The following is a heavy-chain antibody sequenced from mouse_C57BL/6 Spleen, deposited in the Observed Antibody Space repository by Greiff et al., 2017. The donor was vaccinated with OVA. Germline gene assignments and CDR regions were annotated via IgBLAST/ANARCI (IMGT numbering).Heavy chain of an antibody. CDR2: INPSSGYT. CDR1: GYTFTSYT. D-gene: IGHD1-1*01. CDR3: ARSEEDYYGTPWYFDV. Sequence: QVHVKQSGAELARPGASVKMSCKASGYTFTSYTMHWVKQRPGQGLEWIGYINPSSGYTKYNQKFKDKATLTADKSSSTAYMQLSSLTSEDSAVYYCARSEEDYYGTPWYFDVWGTGTTVTVSS. J-gene: IGHJ1*03. V-gene: IGHV1-4*01.